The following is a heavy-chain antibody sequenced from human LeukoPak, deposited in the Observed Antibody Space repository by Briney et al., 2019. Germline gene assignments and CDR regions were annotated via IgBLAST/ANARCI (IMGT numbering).Heavy chain of an antibody. V-gene: IGHV3-53*01. Sequence: GGSLRLSCAASGFTVSSNFLSWVRQAPGKGLEWVSVIYGGGNTYYADSVKGRFTISRDNSKNTLYLQMNSLRAEDTAVYYCARLWFGRYYFDHWGQGTQVTVSS. CDR3: ARLWFGRYYFDH. CDR1: GFTVSSNF. CDR2: IYGGGNT. D-gene: IGHD3-10*01. J-gene: IGHJ4*02.